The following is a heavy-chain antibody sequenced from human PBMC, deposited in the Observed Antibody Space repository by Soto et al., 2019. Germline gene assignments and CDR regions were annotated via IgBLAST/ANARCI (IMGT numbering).Heavy chain of an antibody. CDR1: GFTFSSYA. D-gene: IGHD3-22*01. CDR2: ISYDGSNK. J-gene: IGHJ4*02. Sequence: QVQLVESGGGVVQPGRSLRLSCAASGFTFSSYAMHWVRQAPGKGLERVAVISYDGSNKYYADSVKGRFTISRDNSKNTLYLQMNSLRAEDTAVYYCARDSSGYGYFDYWGQGTLVTVSS. CDR3: ARDSSGYGYFDY. V-gene: IGHV3-30-3*01.